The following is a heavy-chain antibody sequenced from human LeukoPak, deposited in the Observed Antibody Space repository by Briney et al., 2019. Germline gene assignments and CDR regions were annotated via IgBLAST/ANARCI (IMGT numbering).Heavy chain of an antibody. CDR3: ARILKIPVGGDAGFDY. J-gene: IGHJ4*02. Sequence: SETLSLTCTVSGGSISSYYWSWIRQPPGKGLEWIGYIYYSGSSYYNPSLKSRVTISVDTSKNQFSLKLTSVTAADTAVYYCARILKIPVGGDAGFDYWGQGTLVTVSS. D-gene: IGHD2-21*02. V-gene: IGHV4-59*01. CDR1: GGSISSYY. CDR2: IYYSGSS.